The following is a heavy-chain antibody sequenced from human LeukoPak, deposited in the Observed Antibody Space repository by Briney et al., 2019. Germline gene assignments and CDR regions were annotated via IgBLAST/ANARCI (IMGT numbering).Heavy chain of an antibody. Sequence: SETLSLTCAVYGGSFSGYYWSWIRQPPGKGLEWIGEINHSGSTNYNPSLKSRVTISVDTSKNQFSLKLSSVTAADTAVYYCARLGRELITIFGVVTYANYYGMDVWGQGTTVTVSS. CDR2: INHSGST. J-gene: IGHJ6*02. V-gene: IGHV4-34*01. CDR3: ARLGRELITIFGVVTYANYYGMDV. CDR1: GGSFSGYY. D-gene: IGHD3-3*01.